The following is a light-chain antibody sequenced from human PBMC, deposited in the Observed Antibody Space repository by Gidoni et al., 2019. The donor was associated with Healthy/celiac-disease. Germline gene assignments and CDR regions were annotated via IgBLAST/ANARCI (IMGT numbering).Light chain of an antibody. CDR1: QSVSSSY. CDR2: GAS. CDR3: QQYGSSPPFT. V-gene: IGKV3-20*01. J-gene: IGKJ3*01. Sequence: EIVLTQSPGTLSLSPGARATLSCRASQSVSSSYLAYYQQKPGQAPRLLIYGASSRATGIPDRFSGSGSGTDFTLTISRLEPEDFAVYYCQQYGSSPPFTFGPGTKVDIK.